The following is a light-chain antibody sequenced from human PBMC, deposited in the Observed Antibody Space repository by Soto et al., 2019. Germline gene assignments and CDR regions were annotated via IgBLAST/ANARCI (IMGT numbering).Light chain of an antibody. CDR2: DAS. J-gene: IGKJ3*01. Sequence: LTQSPATLSLSLGERATLSCRASQSIGSYLAWYQHKLGQPPRLLIYDASNRATGIPVRFSGSGSGTDFTLTISSLEPEDFAVYYCQQRSTWPPFSFGPGTKVDIK. CDR3: QQRSTWPPFS. CDR1: QSIGSY. V-gene: IGKV3-11*01.